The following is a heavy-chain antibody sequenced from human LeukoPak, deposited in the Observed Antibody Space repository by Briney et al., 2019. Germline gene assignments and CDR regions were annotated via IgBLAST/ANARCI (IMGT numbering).Heavy chain of an antibody. J-gene: IGHJ4*02. CDR1: GGTFSSYA. CDR3: ARVVRYSSGWYGDY. D-gene: IGHD6-19*01. Sequence: GASVKVSCKASGGTFSSYAISWVRQAPGRGLEWMGGIIPIFGTANYAQKFQGRVTITTDESTSTAYMELSSLRSEDTAVYYCARVVRYSSGWYGDYWGQGTLVTVSS. V-gene: IGHV1-69*05. CDR2: IIPIFGTA.